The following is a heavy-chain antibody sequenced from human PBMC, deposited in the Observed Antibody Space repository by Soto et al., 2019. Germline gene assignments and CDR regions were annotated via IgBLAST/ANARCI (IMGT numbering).Heavy chain of an antibody. V-gene: IGHV1-69*01. J-gene: IGHJ3*02. CDR2: IIPVFGIE. CDR3: ARGLSYYDSSGYSDAFDI. CDR1: GGTFSSYG. Sequence: HVQLVQSGAEVKKPGSSVKVSCKASGGTFSSYGVSWVRQAPGQGLEWMGLIIPVFGIEHYAQKSQGSVTVTADESTSTAYMELSGLTSEDTAVYYCARGLSYYDSSGYSDAFDIWGPGTLVTVSS. D-gene: IGHD3-22*01.